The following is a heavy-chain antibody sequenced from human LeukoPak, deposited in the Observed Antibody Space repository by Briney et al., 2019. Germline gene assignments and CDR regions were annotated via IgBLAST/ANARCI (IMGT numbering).Heavy chain of an antibody. CDR1: GFTFSNAW. J-gene: IGHJ4*02. CDR3: TAAVAIMGDYLDY. CDR2: IKSKTDDGTA. Sequence: PGGSLRLSCAASGFTFSNAWMTWVRQGPGKGLEWVGRIKSKTDDGTADYAAPVKGRLTISRDDSKNTLYLQMSSLKIEDTAVYYCTAAVAIMGDYLDYWGQGTLVTVSS. V-gene: IGHV3-15*01. D-gene: IGHD1-26*01.